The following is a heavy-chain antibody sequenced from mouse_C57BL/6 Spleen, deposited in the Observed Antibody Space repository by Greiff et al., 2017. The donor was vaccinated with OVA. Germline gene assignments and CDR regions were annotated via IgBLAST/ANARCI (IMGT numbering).Heavy chain of an antibody. V-gene: IGHV1-82*01. CDR3: ASHITTVVATDD. D-gene: IGHD1-1*01. CDR1: GYAFSSSW. CDR2: IYPGDGDT. J-gene: IGHJ2*01. Sequence: LVESGPELVKPGASVKISCKASGYAFSSSWMNWVKQRPGKGLEWIGRIYPGDGDTNYNGKFKGKATLTADKSSSTAYMQLSSLTSEDSAVYFCASHITTVVATDDWGQGTTLTVSS.